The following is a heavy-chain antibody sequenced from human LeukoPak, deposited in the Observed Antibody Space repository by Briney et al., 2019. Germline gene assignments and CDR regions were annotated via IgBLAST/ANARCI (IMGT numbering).Heavy chain of an antibody. CDR2: ISGSGGST. CDR1: GFTFSSYA. J-gene: IGHJ4*02. CDR3: AKDLYRNKIMITFGGVIAPFDY. Sequence: PGGSLRLSCAASGFTFSSYAMSWVRQAPGKGLEWVSAISGSGGSTYYADSVKGRFTISRDNSKNTLYLQMNSLRAEDTAVYYCAKDLYRNKIMITFGGVIAPFDYWGQGTLVTVSS. D-gene: IGHD3-16*02. V-gene: IGHV3-23*01.